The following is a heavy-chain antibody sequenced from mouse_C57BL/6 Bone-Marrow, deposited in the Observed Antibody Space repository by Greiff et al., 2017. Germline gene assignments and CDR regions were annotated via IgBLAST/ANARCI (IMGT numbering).Heavy chain of an antibody. D-gene: IGHD2-1*01. J-gene: IGHJ4*01. CDR2: IYPSDSET. Sequence: QVQLQQPGAELVRPGSSVKLSCKASGYTYTSYWMDWVKQRPGQGLEWIGNIYPSDSETHYNQKFKDKATLTVDKSTSTAYMQLSSLTPEDSAVYYCARSGGNYGDYYAMDYWGQGTSVTVSS. CDR3: ARSGGNYGDYYAMDY. CDR1: GYTYTSYW. V-gene: IGHV1-61*01.